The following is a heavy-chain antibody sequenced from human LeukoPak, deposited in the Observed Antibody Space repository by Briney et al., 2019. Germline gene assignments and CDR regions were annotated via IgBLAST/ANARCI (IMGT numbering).Heavy chain of an antibody. CDR2: INGSNGST. V-gene: IGHV3-23*01. J-gene: IGHJ6*02. CDR1: GYTFGSYA. D-gene: IGHD1-26*01. CDR3: AKYSGSYTYYDMDF. Sequence: GGSLRLSCAASGYTFGSYAMNWVRQAPGKGLEWVSSINGSNGSTYYADTVKGRFTISRDNSKNTLYLQMNSLRADDTAVYYCAKYSGSYTYYDMDFWGQGTTVTVSS.